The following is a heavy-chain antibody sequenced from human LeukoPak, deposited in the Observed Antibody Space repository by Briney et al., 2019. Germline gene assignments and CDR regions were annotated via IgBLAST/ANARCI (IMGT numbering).Heavy chain of an antibody. V-gene: IGHV1-2*02. Sequence: GASVKVSCKTSGYTFTAYYVHWVRQVPGQGLEWMGWINPNNGGTNYAQKFQGRVTMTSDTSISSAYMELTSLTSDDTAVYYCASLGLTIGFDHWGQGTLVTVSS. CDR2: INPNNGGT. CDR3: ASLGLTIGFDH. CDR1: GYTFTAYY. D-gene: IGHD3-10*01. J-gene: IGHJ4*02.